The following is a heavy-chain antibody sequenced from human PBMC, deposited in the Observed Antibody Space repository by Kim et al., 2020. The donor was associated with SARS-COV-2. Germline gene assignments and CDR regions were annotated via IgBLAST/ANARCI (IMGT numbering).Heavy chain of an antibody. Sequence: GGSLRLSCEASGFTFSSYSMNWVRQAPGKGLEWVSSISSSSSYIYYADSVKGRFTISRDNAKNSLYLQMNSLRAEDTAVYYCARGGPYCGGDCYDYWGQGTLVTVSS. D-gene: IGHD2-21*01. CDR1: GFTFSSYS. J-gene: IGHJ4*02. V-gene: IGHV3-21*01. CDR3: ARGGPYCGGDCYDY. CDR2: ISSSSSYI.